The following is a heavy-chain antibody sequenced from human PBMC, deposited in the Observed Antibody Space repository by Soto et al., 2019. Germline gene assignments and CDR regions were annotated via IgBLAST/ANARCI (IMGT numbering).Heavy chain of an antibody. CDR2: IYWDDDK. D-gene: IGHD6-19*01. V-gene: IGHV2-5*02. CDR3: AHSPGYTSGWWTNWFDP. J-gene: IGHJ5*02. CDR1: GFSLSTSGVA. Sequence: QITLKESGPTLVKPTQTLTLTCTFSGFSLSTSGVAVGWIRQPPGKALEWLAFIYWDDDKRYSPSLKSRLTITEENSKHQVVLTMPNMDPVDTGTYYCAHSPGYTSGWWTNWFDPWGQGNLVTVSS.